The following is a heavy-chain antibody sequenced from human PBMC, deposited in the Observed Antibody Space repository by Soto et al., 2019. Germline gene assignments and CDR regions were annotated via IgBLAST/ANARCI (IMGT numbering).Heavy chain of an antibody. CDR1: GGSFSPYY. CDR2: INHSGST. CDR3: ASCLGRSGGSCYGTVY. J-gene: IGHJ4*02. V-gene: IGHV4-34*01. D-gene: IGHD2-15*01. Sequence: SETLSLTCAVYGGSFSPYYWSWIRQPPGKGLEWIGEINHSGSTNYNPSLKSRVTISVDTSKNQFSLKLISVTAADTALYYCASCLGRSGGSCYGTVYWGQGTLVTVSS.